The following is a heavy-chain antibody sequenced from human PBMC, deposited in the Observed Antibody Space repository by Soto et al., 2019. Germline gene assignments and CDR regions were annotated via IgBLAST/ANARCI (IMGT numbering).Heavy chain of an antibody. CDR2: ISDDGSNK. CDR1: GFTFSSYG. Sequence: QVQLVESGGGVVQPGRSLRLSCAASGFTFSSYGMHWVRQAPGKGLEWVAVISDDGSNKYYADSVKGRFTISRDNSKNTLYLQMNSLRAEDTAVYYCAKEAPPTYYDILTGYYPLYFDYWGQGTLVTVSS. D-gene: IGHD3-9*01. V-gene: IGHV3-30*18. J-gene: IGHJ4*02. CDR3: AKEAPPTYYDILTGYYPLYFDY.